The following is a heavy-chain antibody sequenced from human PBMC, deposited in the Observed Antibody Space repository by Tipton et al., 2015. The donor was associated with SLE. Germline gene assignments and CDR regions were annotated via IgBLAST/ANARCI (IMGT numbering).Heavy chain of an antibody. CDR2: IYHSGST. CDR3: ATREDWLLGS. J-gene: IGHJ5*02. Sequence: LRLSCTVSDYSITSGYYWGWIRQPPGKGLEWIGEIYHSGSTNYNPSLKSRVTISVDKSKKQFSLKLSSVTAADTAVYYCATREDWLLGSWGPGTLVTVSS. D-gene: IGHD3/OR15-3a*01. CDR1: DYSITSGYY. V-gene: IGHV4-38-2*02.